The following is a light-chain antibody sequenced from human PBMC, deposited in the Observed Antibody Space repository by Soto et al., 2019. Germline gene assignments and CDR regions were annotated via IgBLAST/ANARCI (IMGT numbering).Light chain of an antibody. CDR1: QSVLYSSNNQNY. Sequence: DIVMTQSPDSLAVSLGERATINCKSSQSVLYSSNNQNYLAWYQQKPGQPHKLLVYWASTRESGVPDRFSGSGSGTDFTLTISSLQAEDVAVYYCQQYYSTPYTFGQGTKLEIK. V-gene: IGKV4-1*01. CDR2: WAS. CDR3: QQYYSTPYT. J-gene: IGKJ2*01.